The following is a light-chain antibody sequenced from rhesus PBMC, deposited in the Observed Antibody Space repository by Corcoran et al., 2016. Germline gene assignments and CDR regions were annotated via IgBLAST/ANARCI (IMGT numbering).Light chain of an antibody. CDR1: QGLSSW. J-gene: IGKJ1*01. Sequence: DIQMTQSPSSLSASVGDTVTITCRASQGLSSWLAWYQQKPGKAPKLLNYKASSLQSGVQSRFSGSGSGTDFTLTISSLQSEDFATYFCQQYNSRPRTFGQGTKVEIK. CDR2: KAS. V-gene: IGKV1-22*01. CDR3: QQYNSRPRT.